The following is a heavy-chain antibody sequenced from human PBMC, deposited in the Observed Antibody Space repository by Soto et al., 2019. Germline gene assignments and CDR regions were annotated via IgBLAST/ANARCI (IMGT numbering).Heavy chain of an antibody. Sequence: GASVKVSCKASGYAFSSYYMHWVRQAPGRGLEWMGIINPSGGSTTYAQKFQGRVTVTRDTSTSTVYMELSSLRPEDTAVYYCARERVYDSTGYITWGQGTRVTVSS. D-gene: IGHD3-22*01. CDR2: INPSGGST. V-gene: IGHV1-46*01. CDR3: ARERVYDSTGYIT. CDR1: GYAFSSYY. J-gene: IGHJ4*02.